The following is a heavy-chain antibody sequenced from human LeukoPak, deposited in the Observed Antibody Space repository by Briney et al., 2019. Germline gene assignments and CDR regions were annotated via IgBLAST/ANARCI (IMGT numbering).Heavy chain of an antibody. CDR2: IKSKTDGGTT. Sequence: GGSLRLSCAASGFTFSNAWMSWVRQAPGKGLEWVGRIKSKTDGGTTVYAAPVKGRFSISRDDSKNTLYLQMNSLKTEDTAVYYCTTELVAAGRFEYWGQGTLVTVSS. CDR3: TTELVAAGRFEY. D-gene: IGHD6-13*01. J-gene: IGHJ4*02. CDR1: GFTFSNAW. V-gene: IGHV3-15*01.